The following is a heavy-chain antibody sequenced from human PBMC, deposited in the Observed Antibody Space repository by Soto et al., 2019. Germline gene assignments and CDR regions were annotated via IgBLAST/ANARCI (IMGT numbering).Heavy chain of an antibody. V-gene: IGHV3-23*01. CDR2: ISGSGGST. CDR1: GFTFSSYV. D-gene: IGHD6-13*01. Sequence: EVQLLESGGGLVQSGGSLRLSCAASGFTFSSYVMSWFRQAPGQGLEWVSSISGSGGSTYYSDSVKGRITISRENSKNTVYLQENRLRAEDTAVYYCAKTVGDSSCQGWGGLVYWGQGTLVTVSS. CDR3: AKTVGDSSCQGWGGLVY. J-gene: IGHJ4*02.